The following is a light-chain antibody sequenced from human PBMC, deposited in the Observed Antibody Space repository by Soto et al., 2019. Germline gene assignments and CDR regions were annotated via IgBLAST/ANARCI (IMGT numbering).Light chain of an antibody. CDR3: QQYGSSPPDT. J-gene: IGKJ5*01. CDR2: GAS. Sequence: EIVLTQSPGTLSLSPGERATLSCRASQSVSSSYLAWYQQKPGQAPRLLIYGASGRSTDIPDRFSGSGSGTDFTLTISRLEPEDFAVYYCQQYGSSPPDTFGQGTRLEIK. CDR1: QSVSSSY. V-gene: IGKV3-20*01.